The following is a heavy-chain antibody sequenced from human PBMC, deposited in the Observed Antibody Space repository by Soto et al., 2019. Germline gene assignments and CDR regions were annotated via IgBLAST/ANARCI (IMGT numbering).Heavy chain of an antibody. D-gene: IGHD6-13*01. CDR2: IYWDDDK. J-gene: IGHJ4*02. Sequence: SGPTLVNPTQTLTLTCTFSGFSLSTSGVGVGWIRQPPGKALEWLALIYWDDDKRYSPSLKSRLTITKDTSKNQVVLTMTNMDPVDTATFYCAPGVELIAAAGSFDYWGQGTLVTVSS. V-gene: IGHV2-5*02. CDR1: GFSLSTSGVG. CDR3: APGVELIAAAGSFDY.